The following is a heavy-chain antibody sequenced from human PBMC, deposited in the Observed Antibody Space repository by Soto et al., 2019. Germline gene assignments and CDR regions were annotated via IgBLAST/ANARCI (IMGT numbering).Heavy chain of an antibody. D-gene: IGHD2-2*01. CDR3: ALGGRYRSSSSCHLDP. CDR2: IYPSDSDT. Sequence: GVSLKISCQGFEYSFTSFWIGRVRQMPGKGLEWMGIIYPSDSDTRYSPSFQGQVTISVDKSISTAYLQRSSLKASDTAMYYCALGGRYRSSSSCHLDPWGQGTLVTVSS. J-gene: IGHJ5*02. CDR1: EYSFTSFW. V-gene: IGHV5-51*01.